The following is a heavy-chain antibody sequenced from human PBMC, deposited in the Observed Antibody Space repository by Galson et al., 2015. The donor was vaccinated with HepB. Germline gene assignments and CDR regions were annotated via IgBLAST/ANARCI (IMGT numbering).Heavy chain of an antibody. J-gene: IGHJ6*03. Sequence: QSGAEVTKPGESLRISRKGSGYSFTSYWISWVRQMPGKGLEWMGRIDPSDSYTNYSPSFQGHVTISADKSISTAYLQWSSLKASDTAMYYCARHPPQLEVYYYYYMDVWGKGTTVTVSS. V-gene: IGHV5-10-1*01. D-gene: IGHD1-1*01. CDR1: GYSFTSYW. CDR3: ARHPPQLEVYYYYYMDV. CDR2: IDPSDSYT.